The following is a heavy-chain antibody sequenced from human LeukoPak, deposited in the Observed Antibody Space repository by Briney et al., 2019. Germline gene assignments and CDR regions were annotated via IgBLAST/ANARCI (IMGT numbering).Heavy chain of an antibody. D-gene: IGHD2-2*01. CDR1: GGSFSGYY. J-gene: IGHJ6*03. CDR2: INHSGST. V-gene: IGHV4-34*01. Sequence: PSETLSLTCAVYGGSFSGYYWSWIRQPPGKGLEWIGEINHSGSTYYNPSLKSRVTISVDRSKNQFSLKLSSVTAADTAEYYCARGYCSSTSCPYYYYMDVWGKGTTVTVSS. CDR3: ARGYCSSTSCPYYYYMDV.